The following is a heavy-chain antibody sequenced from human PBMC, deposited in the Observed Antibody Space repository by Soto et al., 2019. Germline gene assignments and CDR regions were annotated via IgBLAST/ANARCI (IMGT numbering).Heavy chain of an antibody. V-gene: IGHV1-58*01. D-gene: IGHD3-10*01. CDR1: GFTFTSSA. CDR3: AREVTMVRGDAFDI. Sequence: SVKVSCKDSGFTFTSSAVQWVRQARGQRLEWIGWIVVGSGNTNYAQKFQDRVTMTRDTSTSTVYMELSSLRSEDTAVYYCAREVTMVRGDAFDIWGQGTMVTVSS. J-gene: IGHJ3*02. CDR2: IVVGSGNT.